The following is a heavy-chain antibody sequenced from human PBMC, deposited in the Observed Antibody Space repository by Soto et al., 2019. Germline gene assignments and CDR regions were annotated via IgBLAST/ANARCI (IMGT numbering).Heavy chain of an antibody. CDR1: GGTFSSYA. V-gene: IGHV1-69*01. J-gene: IGHJ4*02. CDR3: ASRPDPYGGNAHFDY. CDR2: IIPIFGTA. D-gene: IGHD4-17*01. Sequence: QVQLVQSGAEVKKPGSSMKVSCKASGGTFSSYAISWVRQAPGQGLEWMGGIIPIFGTANYAQKFQGRLTITADESTSTAYMELSSLRSEDTAVYYCASRPDPYGGNAHFDYWGQGTLVTVSS.